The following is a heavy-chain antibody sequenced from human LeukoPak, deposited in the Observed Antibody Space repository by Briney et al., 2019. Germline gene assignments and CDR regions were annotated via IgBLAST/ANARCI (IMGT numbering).Heavy chain of an antibody. D-gene: IGHD2-2*01. Sequence: SVKVSCKASGGTFSSYAISWVRQAPGQGLEWMGGIIPIFGTANYAQKFQGRVTITADESTSTAYMELSSLRSEATAVYYCARGGDCSSTSCGYYYYGMDVWGQGTTVTVSS. V-gene: IGHV1-69*13. CDR3: ARGGDCSSTSCGYYYYGMDV. CDR1: GGTFSSYA. J-gene: IGHJ6*02. CDR2: IIPIFGTA.